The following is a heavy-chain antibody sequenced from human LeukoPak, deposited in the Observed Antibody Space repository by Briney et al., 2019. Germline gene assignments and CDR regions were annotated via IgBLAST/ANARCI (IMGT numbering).Heavy chain of an antibody. CDR3: ARSEYSYGADAFDI. D-gene: IGHD5-18*01. V-gene: IGHV4-59*01. CDR2: IYYSGST. J-gene: IGHJ3*02. CDR1: GGSFSGYY. Sequence: SETLSLTCAVYGGSFSGYYWSWIRQPPGKGLEWIGYIYYSGSTNYSPSLKSRVTISVDTSKNQFSLKLSSVTAADTAVYYCARSEYSYGADAFDIWGQGTMVTVSS.